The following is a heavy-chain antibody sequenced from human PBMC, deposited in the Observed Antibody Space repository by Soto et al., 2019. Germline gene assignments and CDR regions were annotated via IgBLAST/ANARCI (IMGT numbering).Heavy chain of an antibody. D-gene: IGHD2-15*01. Sequence: SETLSLTCSVSGVSLNSGHYYWVWVRQSPGKGLAWIASVYYDESTYYNPSLKSRVTISIDKPRNQFSLTLKSVTAADTAVYYCGKVLIGATRHADVDSWGQGARVTVSS. J-gene: IGHJ4*02. CDR2: VYYDEST. CDR1: GVSLNSGHYY. CDR3: GKVLIGATRHADVDS. V-gene: IGHV4-39*01.